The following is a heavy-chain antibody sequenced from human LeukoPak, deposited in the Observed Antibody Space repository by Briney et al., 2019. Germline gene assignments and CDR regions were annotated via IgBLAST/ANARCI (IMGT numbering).Heavy chain of an antibody. J-gene: IGHJ4*02. D-gene: IGHD6-6*01. V-gene: IGHV3-53*01. CDR2: IYSGGST. CDR1: GFTVSSNY. CDR3: ASGKYSSSSGPFDY. Sequence: GSLRLSCAASGFTVSSNYMSWVRQAPGKGLEWVSVIYSGGSTYYADSVKGRFTISRDNSKNTLYLQMNSLRAEDTAVYYCASGKYSSSSGPFDYWGQGTLVTVSS.